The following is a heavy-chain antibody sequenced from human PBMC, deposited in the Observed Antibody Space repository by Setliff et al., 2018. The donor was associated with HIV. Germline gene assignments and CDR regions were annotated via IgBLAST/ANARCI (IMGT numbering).Heavy chain of an antibody. V-gene: IGHV1-69*13. CDR2: IIPIFGTA. CDR1: GGTFSSYA. J-gene: IGHJ3*02. Sequence: SVKVSCKASGGTFSSYAISWVRQAPGQGLEWMGGIIPIFGTANYAQKFQGRVTITADESTSTAYMELSSLRSEDTAVYYCARAPELYSGSYDAFDIWGQGTMVTVSS. CDR3: ARAPELYSGSYDAFDI. D-gene: IGHD1-26*01.